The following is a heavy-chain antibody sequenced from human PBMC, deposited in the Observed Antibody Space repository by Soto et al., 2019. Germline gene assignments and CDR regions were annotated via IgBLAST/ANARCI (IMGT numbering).Heavy chain of an antibody. V-gene: IGHV3-33*01. D-gene: IGHD2-15*01. Sequence: QIQLMESGGGVVQPGRSLRLSCTASGFSFSTHGMHWVRQAPGKGLEWVAVIWYDGSNKYYGDSAKGRFTISRDNSKNTVNLQMTNLRVEDTAVYYGASDRPSRDCSGSKCITDHDNWLDAWGQGTLVIVSS. CDR1: GFSFSTHG. J-gene: IGHJ5*02. CDR3: ASDRPSRDCSGSKCITDHDNWLDA. CDR2: IWYDGSNK.